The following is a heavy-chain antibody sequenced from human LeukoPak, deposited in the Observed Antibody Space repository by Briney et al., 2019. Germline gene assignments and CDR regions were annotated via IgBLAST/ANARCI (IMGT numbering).Heavy chain of an antibody. CDR2: ISYDGSEK. D-gene: IGHD3-10*01. CDR3: ARDRHHRFGELFP. Sequence: PGRSLRLSCAASGFTFSSYGMHWVRQAPGKGLEWVAVISYDGSEKFYADSVKGRFTISRDNSKNTLNLQMNSLRAEDTAVYYCARDRHHRFGELFPWGQGTLVTVFS. J-gene: IGHJ4*02. V-gene: IGHV3-30*03. CDR1: GFTFSSYG.